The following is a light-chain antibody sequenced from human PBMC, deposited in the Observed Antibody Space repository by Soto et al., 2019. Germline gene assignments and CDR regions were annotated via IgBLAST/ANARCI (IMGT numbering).Light chain of an antibody. V-gene: IGKV3-20*01. Sequence: EIVLTQSPGTLSLSPGERATLSCRASQSVSSSYLAWYQQKPGQAPRLLIYGASSRATGIPDRFSGSGSGTDFTITISRLEPEDFAVYYCQQYNSYYTFGQGTKLEIK. CDR2: GAS. CDR1: QSVSSSY. J-gene: IGKJ2*01. CDR3: QQYNSYYT.